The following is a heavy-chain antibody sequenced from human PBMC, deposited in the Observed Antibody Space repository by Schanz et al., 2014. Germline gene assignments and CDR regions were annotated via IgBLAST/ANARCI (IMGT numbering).Heavy chain of an antibody. Sequence: QIQLVQSGPEVKKPGATVKVSCKASGYIFINSGISWVRQAPGQGLEWMGWISVYNHNKEYDQKFQGRVTMTADTSTNTAYMELRSLRSDDTAVYYCAKAEYDILTDSYSRLDPWRQGTLVTVSS. CDR1: GYIFINSG. CDR3: AKAEYDILTDSYSRLDP. V-gene: IGHV1-18*01. J-gene: IGHJ5*02. CDR2: ISVYNHNK. D-gene: IGHD3-9*01.